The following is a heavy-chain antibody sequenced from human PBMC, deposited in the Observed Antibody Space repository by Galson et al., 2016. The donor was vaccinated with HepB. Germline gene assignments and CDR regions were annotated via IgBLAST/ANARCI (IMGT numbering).Heavy chain of an antibody. D-gene: IGHD3-22*01. CDR1: GGSISSTTNW. J-gene: IGHJ4*02. Sequence: EPLSLTCTVSGGSISSTTNWWSWVRQSPGQGLEWIGEIYHSGDTNYNPSLKSRATISVDTSRNQFSLSLSSVTAADTAVYYCARELTFYYDSSGFLIDSWGQGILVTVSS. V-gene: IGHV4-4*02. CDR2: IYHSGDT. CDR3: ARELTFYYDSSGFLIDS.